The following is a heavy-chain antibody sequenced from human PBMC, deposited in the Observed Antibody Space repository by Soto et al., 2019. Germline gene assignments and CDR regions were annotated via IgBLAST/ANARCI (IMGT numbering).Heavy chain of an antibody. CDR3: AREYCTNGVCHYYYYYYMDV. J-gene: IGHJ6*03. CDR2: INSSSSYI. Sequence: PGGSLRLSSAASGFTFSSYWMHWVRQAPGKGLVWVSRINSSSSYIYYADSVKGRFTISRDNAKNSLYLQMNSLRAEDTAVYYCAREYCTNGVCHYYYYYYMDVWGKGTTVTVSS. D-gene: IGHD2-8*01. CDR1: GFTFSSYW. V-gene: IGHV3-21*01.